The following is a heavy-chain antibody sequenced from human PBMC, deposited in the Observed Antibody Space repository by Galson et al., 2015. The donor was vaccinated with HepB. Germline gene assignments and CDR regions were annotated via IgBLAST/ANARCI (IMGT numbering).Heavy chain of an antibody. CDR3: ARVGKRGIGKVGTTGMLFDP. Sequence: SVKVSCKASGYTFTSYAISWVRQAPGQGLEWLGWISAYNGNTDYAQKFQGRVTRTTDTSTSTAYMEVRSLRSDDTAVYYCARVGKRGIGKVGTTGMLFDPWGQGTLVTVSS. J-gene: IGHJ5*02. CDR2: ISAYNGNT. CDR1: GYTFTSYA. D-gene: IGHD1-26*01. V-gene: IGHV1-18*01.